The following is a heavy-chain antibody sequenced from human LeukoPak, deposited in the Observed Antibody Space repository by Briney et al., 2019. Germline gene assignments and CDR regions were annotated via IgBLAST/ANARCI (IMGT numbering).Heavy chain of an antibody. CDR1: GFTFSSYW. J-gene: IGHJ4*02. CDR3: AREVITFGGVIDY. V-gene: IGHV3-7*01. Sequence: GGSLRLSCAASGFTFSSYWMSWVRQAPGKGLQWVANIKQDGSEKYYVDSVKGRFTISRDNAKNSLYLQMNSLRAEDTAVYYCAREVITFGGVIDYWGQGTLVTVSS. D-gene: IGHD3-16*02. CDR2: IKQDGSEK.